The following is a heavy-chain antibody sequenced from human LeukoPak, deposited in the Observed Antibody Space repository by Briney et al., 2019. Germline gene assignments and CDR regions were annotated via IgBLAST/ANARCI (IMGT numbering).Heavy chain of an antibody. CDR3: ARGLVNFSGSSGLIGYHYLDV. J-gene: IGHJ6*04. V-gene: IGHV3-66*01. CDR2: IYSGGST. Sequence: GGSLRLSCAASGFTVSSNYMSWVRQAPGKGLEWVSVIYSGGSTYYADSVKGRFTISRDNSKNTLYLQMNSLRAEDTAIYYCARGLVNFSGSSGLIGYHYLDVWGKGTTVTVSS. CDR1: GFTVSSNY. D-gene: IGHD3-22*01.